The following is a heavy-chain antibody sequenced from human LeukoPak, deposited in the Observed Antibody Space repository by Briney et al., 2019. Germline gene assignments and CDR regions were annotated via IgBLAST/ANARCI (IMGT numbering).Heavy chain of an antibody. CDR1: GYTFTGYY. V-gene: IGHV1-2*06. CDR2: INPNSGGT. Sequence: ASVKVSCKASGYTFTGYYMHWVRQAPGQGLEWMGRINPNSGGTNYAQKLQGRVTMTTDTSTSTAYMELRSLRSDDTAVYYCARDGDLYRADWFDPWGQGTLVTVSS. D-gene: IGHD7-27*01. J-gene: IGHJ5*02. CDR3: ARDGDLYRADWFDP.